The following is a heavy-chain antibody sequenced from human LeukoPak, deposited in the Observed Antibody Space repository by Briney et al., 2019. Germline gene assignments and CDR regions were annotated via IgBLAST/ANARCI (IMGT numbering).Heavy chain of an antibody. CDR2: IRSKAYGGTT. CDR3: TRDIPPYCSSTSCLVF. CDR1: GFTFGDYA. V-gene: IGHV3-49*04. Sequence: GGSLRLSCTASGFTFGDYAMSWVRQAPGKGLEWVGFIRSKAYGGTTEYVASVKGRFTISRDDSKSIAYLQMNSLKTEDTAVYYCTRDIPPYCSSTSCLVFWGQGTLVTVSS. D-gene: IGHD2-2*01. J-gene: IGHJ4*02.